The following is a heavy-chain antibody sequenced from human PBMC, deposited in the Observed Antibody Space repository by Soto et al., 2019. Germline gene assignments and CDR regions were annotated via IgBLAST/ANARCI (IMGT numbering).Heavy chain of an antibody. V-gene: IGHV4-59*01. CDR3: ARDQPGSGYSRTGIYYYYYGMDV. Sequence: PSETLSLTCTVSGGSISSYYWSWIRQPPGKGLEWIGYIYYSGSTNYNPSLKSRVTISVDTSKNQFSLKLSSVTAADTAVYYCARDQPGSGYSRTGIYYYYYGMDVWGQGTTVTVSS. D-gene: IGHD3-3*01. CDR2: IYYSGST. CDR1: GGSISSYY. J-gene: IGHJ6*02.